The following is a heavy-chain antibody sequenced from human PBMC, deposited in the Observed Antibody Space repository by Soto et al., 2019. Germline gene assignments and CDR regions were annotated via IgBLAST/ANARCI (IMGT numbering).Heavy chain of an antibody. CDR2: IRNKANSDAT. CDR1: GFTFSGST. J-gene: IGHJ5*02. D-gene: IGHD2-2*01. CDR3: TTGPYCTSTSCYGS. V-gene: IGHV3-73*01. Sequence: VQLVESGGGLVQPGGSLKLSCAASGFTFSGSTIHWVRQASGKGLEWVGRIRNKANSDATVYAASVKGRFTISRDDSKNTAYLQMISLKTEDTAVYYCTTGPYCTSTSCYGSWGQGTLVTVSS.